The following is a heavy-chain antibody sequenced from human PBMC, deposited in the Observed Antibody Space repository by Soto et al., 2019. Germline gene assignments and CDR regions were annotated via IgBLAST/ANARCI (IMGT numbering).Heavy chain of an antibody. CDR1: GGAFSGYY. CDR2: INHSGST. D-gene: IGHD6-13*01. V-gene: IGHV4-34*01. CDR3: ARGRRGRTAAAGSGYFQH. Sequence: SETLSLTCAVYGGAFSGYYWGWIRQPPGKGLEWIGEINHSGSTNYNPSLKSRVTISVDTSKNQFSLKLSSVTAADTAVYYCARGRRGRTAAAGSGYFQHWGQGTLVTVSS. J-gene: IGHJ1*01.